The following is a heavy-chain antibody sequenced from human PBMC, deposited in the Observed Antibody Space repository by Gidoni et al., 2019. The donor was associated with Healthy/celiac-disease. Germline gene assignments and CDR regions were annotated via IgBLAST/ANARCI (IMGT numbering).Heavy chain of an antibody. V-gene: IGHV3-30*18. CDR3: AKAGIDNCSGGSCYPGGYYYYYGMDV. D-gene: IGHD2-15*01. CDR1: VFTFSSYG. CDR2: ISYDGSNK. J-gene: IGHJ6*02. Sequence: VQPGRSLRLSCAASVFTFSSYGMHWVRQAPGKGLEWVAVISYDGSNKYYADSVKGRFTISRDNSKNTLYLQMNSLRAEDTAVYYCAKAGIDNCSGGSCYPGGYYYYYGMDVWGQGTTVTVSS.